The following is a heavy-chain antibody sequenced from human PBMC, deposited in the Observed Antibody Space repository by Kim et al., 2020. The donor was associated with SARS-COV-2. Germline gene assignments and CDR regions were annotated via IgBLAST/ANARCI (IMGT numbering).Heavy chain of an antibody. J-gene: IGHJ4*01. Sequence: YSPSYQGQVTIAADTSISTAYLQWSSLKASDTAMYYCARPDRVGDPSFDFWGQVTLVTVSS. CDR3: ARPDRVGDPSFDF. D-gene: IGHD4-17*01. V-gene: IGHV5-51*01.